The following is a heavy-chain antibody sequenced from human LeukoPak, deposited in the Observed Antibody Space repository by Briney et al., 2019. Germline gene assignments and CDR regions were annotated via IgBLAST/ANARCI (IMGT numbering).Heavy chain of an antibody. CDR2: ISGRGDTT. V-gene: IGHV3-23*01. Sequence: GGSLRLSCAGSGFTFSNYAMTWVRQAPGKGLEWVAAISGRGDTTRYGESVKGRFTVSRDNSRDRLYLEMTNLRAEDTAVYYCAREGDAVAGTGLPNDYWGQGTLVTVSS. J-gene: IGHJ4*02. D-gene: IGHD6-19*01. CDR3: AREGDAVAGTGLPNDY. CDR1: GFTFSNYA.